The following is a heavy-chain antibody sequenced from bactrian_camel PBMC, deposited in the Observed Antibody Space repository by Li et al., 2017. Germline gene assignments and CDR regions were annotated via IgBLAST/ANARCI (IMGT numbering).Heavy chain of an antibody. CDR1: GYTYRTYS. D-gene: IGHD1*01. V-gene: IGHV3S9*01. J-gene: IGHJ4*01. CDR2: IDSDGPV. Sequence: VQLVESGGGSVQTGGSLRLSCKVSGYTYRTYSLAWFRQAPGKAREGVAAIDSDGPVTYDDSVKGRFTISHDAAKNSVDLQMNSLKPDDTAVYYCAATGQMLSVAGCRTQGTQVTVS.